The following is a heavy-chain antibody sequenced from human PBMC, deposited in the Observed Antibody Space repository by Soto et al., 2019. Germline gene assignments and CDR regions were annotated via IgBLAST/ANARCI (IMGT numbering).Heavy chain of an antibody. D-gene: IGHD3-9*01. CDR1: DDSINSDKYY. V-gene: IGHV4-39*01. CDR2: IYYRGNA. Sequence: SETLSLTCSVSDDSINSDKYYWGWIRQPPGKGLEWIGSIYYRGNAYYNPSLQTRVTISLDKSRSQFSLKLNSVTAADSAVYFCARLEGLATISHYFDFWGPGALVTVSS. CDR3: ARLEGLATISHYFDF. J-gene: IGHJ4*02.